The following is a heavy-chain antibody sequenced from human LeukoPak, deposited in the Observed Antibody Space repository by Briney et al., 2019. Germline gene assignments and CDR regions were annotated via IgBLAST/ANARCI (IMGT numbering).Heavy chain of an antibody. CDR1: GGSISSSSYY. V-gene: IGHV4-39*01. CDR3: ATTPYCGGDCYSVPFDY. J-gene: IGHJ4*02. D-gene: IGHD2-21*02. CDR2: IYYSGST. Sequence: SETLSLTCTVSGGSISSSSYYWGWIRQLPGKGLEWIGSIYYSGSTYYNPSLKSRVTISVDTSKNQFSLKLSSVTAADTAVYYCATTPYCGGDCYSVPFDYWGQGTLVTVSS.